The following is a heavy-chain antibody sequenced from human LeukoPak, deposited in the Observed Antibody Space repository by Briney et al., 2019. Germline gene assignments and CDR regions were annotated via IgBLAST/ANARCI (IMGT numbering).Heavy chain of an antibody. J-gene: IGHJ3*02. V-gene: IGHV1-69*02. D-gene: IGHD2-21*01. CDR2: IIPILGIA. CDR1: GGTFSSYT. Sequence: ASVKVSCKASGGTFSSYTISWVRQAPGQGLEWMGRIIPILGIANYAQKFQGRVTVTADKSTSTAYMELSSLRSEDTAVYYCARSHIVVVIAIRDDAFDIWGQGTVVTVSS. CDR3: ARSHIVVVIAIRDDAFDI.